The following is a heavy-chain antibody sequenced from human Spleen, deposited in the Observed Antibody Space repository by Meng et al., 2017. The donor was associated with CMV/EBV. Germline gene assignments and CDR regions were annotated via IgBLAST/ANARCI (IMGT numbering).Heavy chain of an antibody. CDR3: ARGPRWGDY. V-gene: IGHV3-13*01. J-gene: IGHJ4*02. Sequence: GESLKISCEASRFTFNSYDMHWVRQGTGRGLEWASGIGTAGDTYYRGSVKGQFPISRDNAKNSVHLQMNSLRAEDTAVYYCARGPRWGDYWGQGTLVIVSS. CDR2: IGTAGDT. CDR1: RFTFNSYD. D-gene: IGHD5-24*01.